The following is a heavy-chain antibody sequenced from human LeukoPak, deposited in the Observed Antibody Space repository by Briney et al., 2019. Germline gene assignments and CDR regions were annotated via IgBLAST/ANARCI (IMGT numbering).Heavy chain of an antibody. D-gene: IGHD6-19*01. CDR2: ISGIGGSR. V-gene: IGHV3-23*01. CDR1: GFTFSSYA. Sequence: GGSLRLSCAASGFTFSSYAMSWVRQAPGKVLEWDSAISGIGGSRYYAYSVKGRFTISRDNSKNTLYLQMNSLRDEEAAVYYCAKAPIAVAGTVGYFDYWGQGTLVTVSS. J-gene: IGHJ4*02. CDR3: AKAPIAVAGTVGYFDY.